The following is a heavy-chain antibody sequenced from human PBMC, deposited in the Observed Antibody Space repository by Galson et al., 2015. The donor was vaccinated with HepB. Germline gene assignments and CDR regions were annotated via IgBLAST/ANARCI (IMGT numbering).Heavy chain of an antibody. D-gene: IGHD4-17*01. CDR3: VRLGLTTVTRKYYYYYYGMDV. CDR1: GYSFTSYW. J-gene: IGHJ6*02. Sequence: QSGAEVKKPGESLKISRKGSGYSFTSYWIGWVRQMPGKGLEWMGIIYPGDSDTRYSPSFQGQVTISADKSISTAYLQWSSLKASDTAMYYCVRLGLTTVTRKYYYYYYGMDVWGQGTTVTVSS. V-gene: IGHV5-51*01. CDR2: IYPGDSDT.